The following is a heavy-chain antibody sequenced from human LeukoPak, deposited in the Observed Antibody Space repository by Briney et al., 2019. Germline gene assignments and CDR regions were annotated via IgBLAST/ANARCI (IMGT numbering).Heavy chain of an antibody. CDR2: SRANNGNT. J-gene: IGHJ6*02. V-gene: IGHV1-18*01. CDR3: ARDLGTTSYYGMDV. Sequence: ASMKVSCTASGYTFTSYGVSWVPEAPGPGLEWMGWSRANNGNTNYTQKFQGRDTMTTDTSTTTAYMELRSLRSDDTAVYYCARDLGTTSYYGMDVWGQGTTVTVSS. CDR1: GYTFTSYG. D-gene: IGHD1-1*01.